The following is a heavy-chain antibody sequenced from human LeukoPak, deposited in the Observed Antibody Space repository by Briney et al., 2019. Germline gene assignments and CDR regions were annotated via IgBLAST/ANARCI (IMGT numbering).Heavy chain of an antibody. CDR1: GYSISSGYY. CDR2: MYHSGST. D-gene: IGHD6-19*01. J-gene: IGHJ4*02. CDR3: ARRYSSGWPFDY. Sequence: SETLSLTCAVSGYSISSGYYWGWIRQPPGQGLEWIGSMYHSGSTYYNPSLKSRVTISVDTSKNQFSLKLSSVTAADTAVYYCARRYSSGWPFDYWGQGTLVTVSP. V-gene: IGHV4-38-2*01.